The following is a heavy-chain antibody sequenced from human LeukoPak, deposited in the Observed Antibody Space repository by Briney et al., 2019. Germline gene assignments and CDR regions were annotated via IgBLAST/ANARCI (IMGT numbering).Heavy chain of an antibody. J-gene: IGHJ4*02. D-gene: IGHD6-13*01. CDR3: ARGEIAAAYSLDYFDY. V-gene: IGHV3-21*01. Sequence: PGGSLRLSCAASGFTFSSYSMNWVRQAPGKGLEWVSSISSSSSYIYYADSVKGRFTISRDNAKNSLYLQMNSLRAEDTAVYYCARGEIAAAYSLDYFDYWGQGTLVTVSS. CDR2: ISSSSSYI. CDR1: GFTFSSYS.